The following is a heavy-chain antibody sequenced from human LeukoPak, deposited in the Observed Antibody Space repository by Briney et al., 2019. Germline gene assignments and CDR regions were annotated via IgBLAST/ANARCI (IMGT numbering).Heavy chain of an antibody. J-gene: IGHJ6*02. V-gene: IGHV3-9*01. Sequence: GGSLRLSCAASGFTFDDYAMLWVRQAPGKGLEWVSGISWNSGSIGYADSVKGRFTISRDNAKNSLYLQMNSLRAEDTALYYCAKEDTVPYGMDVWGQGTTVTVSS. CDR1: GFTFDDYA. CDR3: AKEDTVPYGMDV. CDR2: ISWNSGSI. D-gene: IGHD5-18*01.